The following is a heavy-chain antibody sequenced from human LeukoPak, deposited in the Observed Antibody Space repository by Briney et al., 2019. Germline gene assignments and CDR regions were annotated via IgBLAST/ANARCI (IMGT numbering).Heavy chain of an antibody. CDR3: ARDGYSSSWYGVYYYMDV. CDR1: GGSISSSSYY. V-gene: IGHV4-39*07. J-gene: IGHJ6*03. D-gene: IGHD6-13*01. CDR2: IYYSGST. Sequence: SETLSLTCTVSGGSISSSSYYWGWIRQPPGKGLEWIGSIYYSGSTYYNPSLKSRVTISVDTSKNQFSLKLSSVTAADTAVYYCARDGYSSSWYGVYYYMDVWGKGTTVTVSS.